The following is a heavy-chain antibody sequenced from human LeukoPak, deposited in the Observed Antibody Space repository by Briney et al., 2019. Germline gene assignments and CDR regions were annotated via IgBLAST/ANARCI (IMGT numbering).Heavy chain of an antibody. CDR2: IWYDGSNK. CDR3: ARAVGATGYYGMDV. J-gene: IGHJ6*02. D-gene: IGHD1-26*01. Sequence: QSGGSLRLSCAASGFTFSSYGMHWVRQAPGKGLEWVAVIWYDGSNKYYADSVKGRFTISRDNSKNTLYLQMNSLRAEDTAVYYCARAVGATGYYGMDVWGQGTTVTVSS. V-gene: IGHV3-33*01. CDR1: GFTFSSYG.